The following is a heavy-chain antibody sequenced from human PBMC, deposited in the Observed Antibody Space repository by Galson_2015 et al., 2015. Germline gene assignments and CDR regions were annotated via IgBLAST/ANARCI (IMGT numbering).Heavy chain of an antibody. J-gene: IGHJ4*02. CDR1: GFTFSDYY. D-gene: IGHD3-22*01. CDR3: ARDVFNYDSSGYYDY. Sequence: SLRLSCAASGFTFSDYYMSWLRQAPGKGLEWVSYISSSGSTIYYADSVKGRFTISRDNAKNSLYLQMNSLRAEDTAVYYCARDVFNYDSSGYYDYWGQGTLVTVSS. V-gene: IGHV3-11*01. CDR2: ISSSGSTI.